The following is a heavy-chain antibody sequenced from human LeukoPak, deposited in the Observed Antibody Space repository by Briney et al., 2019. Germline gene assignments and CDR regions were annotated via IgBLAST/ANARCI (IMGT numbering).Heavy chain of an antibody. D-gene: IGHD6-13*01. Sequence: GGSLRLSCAASGFTFSSYSMNWVRQAPGKGLEWVSYISSSSSTIYYADSAKGRFTISRDNAKNSLYLQMNSLRAEDAAVYYCARVISSTVFHHFDYWGQGTLVTVSS. J-gene: IGHJ4*02. CDR2: ISSSSSTI. CDR1: GFTFSSYS. V-gene: IGHV3-48*01. CDR3: ARVISSTVFHHFDY.